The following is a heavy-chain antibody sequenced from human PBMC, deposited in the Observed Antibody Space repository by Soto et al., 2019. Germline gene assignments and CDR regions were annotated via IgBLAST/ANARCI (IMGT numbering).Heavy chain of an antibody. J-gene: IGHJ6*02. CDR1: GGSVSSGSYY. CDR3: ARAGSSAYYYYYGMDV. V-gene: IGHV4-61*01. CDR2: IYYSGST. D-gene: IGHD6-6*01. Sequence: SETLSLTCTVSGGSVSSGSYYWSWIRQPPGKGLEWIGYIYYSGSTNYNPSLKSRVTMSVDTSKNQFSLKLSSVTAADTAVYYCARAGSSAYYYYYGMDVWGQGTTVTVSS.